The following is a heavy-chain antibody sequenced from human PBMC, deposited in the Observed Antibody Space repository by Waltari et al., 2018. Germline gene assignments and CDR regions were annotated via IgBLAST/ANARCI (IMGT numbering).Heavy chain of an antibody. CDR1: GGSISSHY. J-gene: IGHJ6*02. Sequence: QVQLQESGPGLVKPSETLSLTCTVSGGSISSHYWSWIRQPPGKGLEWIGYIYYSGSTNYNPSLKSRVTISVDTSKNQFSLKLSSVTAADTAVYDCARLYGDYYYYGMDVWGQGTTVTVSS. CDR3: ARLYGDYYYYGMDV. CDR2: IYYSGST. V-gene: IGHV4-59*11. D-gene: IGHD4-17*01.